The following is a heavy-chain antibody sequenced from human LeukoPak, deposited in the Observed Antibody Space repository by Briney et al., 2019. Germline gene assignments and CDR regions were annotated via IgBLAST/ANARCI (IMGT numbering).Heavy chain of an antibody. Sequence: GRSLRLSCAASGFTFSSYGMHWVRQAPGKGLEWVAVIWYDGSNKYYADSVKGRFTISRDNFKNTLYLQMNSLRAEDTAVYYCARAADYSIDYWGQGTLVTVSS. J-gene: IGHJ4*02. CDR2: IWYDGSNK. V-gene: IGHV3-33*01. CDR3: ARAADYSIDY. CDR1: GFTFSSYG. D-gene: IGHD2-15*01.